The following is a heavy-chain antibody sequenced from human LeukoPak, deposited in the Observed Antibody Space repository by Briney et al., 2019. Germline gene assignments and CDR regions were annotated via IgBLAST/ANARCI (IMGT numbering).Heavy chain of an antibody. CDR2: IYYSGST. CDR3: ARGKIITFGGVIVIEGFDY. J-gene: IGHJ4*02. D-gene: IGHD3-16*02. Sequence: PSETLSLTCTVSGGSISSGGYYWSWLRQHPGKGLEWIGYIYYSGSTNYNPSLKSRVTISVDTSKNQFSLKLSSVTAADTAVYYCARGKIITFGGVIVIEGFDYWGQGTLVTVSS. V-gene: IGHV4-61*08. CDR1: GGSISSGGYY.